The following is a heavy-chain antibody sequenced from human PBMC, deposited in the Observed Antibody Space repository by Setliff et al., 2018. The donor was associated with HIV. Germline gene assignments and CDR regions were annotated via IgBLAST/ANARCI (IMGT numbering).Heavy chain of an antibody. Sequence: ASVKVSCKASGSTFTDYYMHWVQQAPGKGLEWMGRVNPEDGETIYAEKFQGRVTITADTSTDTAYMELSSLRFDDTAVYYCARSGGGWYNWFDPWGQGTPVTVSS. CDR3: ARSGGGWYNWFDP. D-gene: IGHD3-16*01. V-gene: IGHV1-69-2*01. J-gene: IGHJ5*02. CDR2: VNPEDGET. CDR1: GSTFTDYY.